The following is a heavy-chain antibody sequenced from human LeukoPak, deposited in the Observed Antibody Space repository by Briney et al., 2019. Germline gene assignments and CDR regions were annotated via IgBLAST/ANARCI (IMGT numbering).Heavy chain of an antibody. J-gene: IGHJ4*02. V-gene: IGHV1-8*01. CDR3: ARSKRIQLWRWGDY. D-gene: IGHD5-18*01. CDR1: RYTFTSYD. Sequence: GASVKVSCNASRYTFTSYDINWVRQATGQVLEWMGWMNPNSGNTGYAQKFQGRVTMTRNTSISTAYMELSRLRSEDTAVYYCARSKRIQLWRWGDYWGQGTLVTVSS. CDR2: MNPNSGNT.